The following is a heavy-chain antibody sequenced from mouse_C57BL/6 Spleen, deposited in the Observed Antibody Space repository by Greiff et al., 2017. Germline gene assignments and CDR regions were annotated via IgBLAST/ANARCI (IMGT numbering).Heavy chain of an antibody. CDR2: IYPGSGST. CDR1: GYTFTSYW. Sequence: VQLQQPGAELVKPGASVKMSCKASGYTFTSYWITWVKQRPGQGLEWIGDIYPGSGSTNYNEKFKSKATLTVDTSSSTAYMQLSSLTSEDSAVYYCARADYSNYGDYAMDYWCQGTSVTVSS. CDR3: ARADYSNYGDYAMDY. J-gene: IGHJ4*01. D-gene: IGHD2-5*01. V-gene: IGHV1-55*01.